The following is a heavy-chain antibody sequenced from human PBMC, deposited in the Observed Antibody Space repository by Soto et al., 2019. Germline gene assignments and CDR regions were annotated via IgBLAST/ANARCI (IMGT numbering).Heavy chain of an antibody. CDR1: GFTFSSYG. Sequence: QVQLVESGGGVVQPGRSLRLSCAASGFTFSSYGMHWVRQAPGKGLEWVAVISYDGSNKYYADPVKGRFTISRDNSKNTLYLQMNSLRAEDTAVYYCAKETSKSDYWGQGTLVTVSS. CDR2: ISYDGSNK. V-gene: IGHV3-30*18. CDR3: AKETSKSDY. J-gene: IGHJ4*02.